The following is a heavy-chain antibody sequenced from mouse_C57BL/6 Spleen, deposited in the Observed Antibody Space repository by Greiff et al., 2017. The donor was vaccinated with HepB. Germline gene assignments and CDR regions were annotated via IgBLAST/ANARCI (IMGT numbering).Heavy chain of an antibody. CDR1: GYTFTSYT. V-gene: IGHV1-4*01. CDR2: INPSSGYT. J-gene: IGHJ2*01. CDR3: ARSDGYERDFDY. Sequence: VQLQQSGAELARPGASVKMSCKASGYTFTSYTMHWVKQRPGQGLEWIGYINPSSGYTKYNQKFKDKATLTADKSSSTAYMQLSSLTSEDSAVYYCARSDGYERDFDYWGQGTTLTVSS. D-gene: IGHD2-2*01.